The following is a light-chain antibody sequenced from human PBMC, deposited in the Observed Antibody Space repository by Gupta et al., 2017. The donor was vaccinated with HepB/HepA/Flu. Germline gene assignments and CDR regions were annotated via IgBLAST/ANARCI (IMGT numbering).Light chain of an antibody. Sequence: QPVLTHSPSAPASLGSSFKLTCILSSGHSSYIIAWHQQQPEKAARQLMKLESSGMYNKGSGVPDRFSGSSTGADRYLTISNLQSEDEGDYYCETWDSNVHVVFGGETKLTVV. CDR3: ETWDSNVHVV. J-gene: IGLJ2*01. V-gene: IGLV4-60*03. CDR2: LESSGMY. CDR1: SGHSSYI.